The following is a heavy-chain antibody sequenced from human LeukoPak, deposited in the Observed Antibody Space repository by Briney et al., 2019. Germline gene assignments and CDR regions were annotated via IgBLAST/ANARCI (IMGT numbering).Heavy chain of an antibody. CDR1: GFTFSSYA. CDR3: AKEESNQLLST. CDR2: ISGSGGST. V-gene: IGHV3-23*01. D-gene: IGHD2-2*01. J-gene: IGHJ4*02. Sequence: GGSLRLSCAASGFTFSSYAMSWVRQAPGKGLEWVSAISGSGGSTYYADSVKGRFTISRDNSRNTLYLQMNSLRAEDTAVYFCAKEESNQLLSTWGQGTLVTVSS.